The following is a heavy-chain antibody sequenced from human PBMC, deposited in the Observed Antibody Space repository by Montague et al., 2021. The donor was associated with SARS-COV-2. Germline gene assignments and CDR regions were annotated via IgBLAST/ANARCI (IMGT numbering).Heavy chain of an antibody. Sequence: SETLSLTCAVYGGSLSGDHWSWIRQPPGKGLEWIGEVNHSGHTXXXVSXXXRVTMSVDTSKSQFSLKVRSVTAADTAVYYCAREAQLGYSYGTGYYYGMDVWGQGTTVTVSS. CDR3: AREAQLGYSYGTGYYYGMDV. D-gene: IGHD5-18*01. CDR1: GGSLSGDH. J-gene: IGHJ6*02. CDR2: VNHSGHT. V-gene: IGHV4-34*01.